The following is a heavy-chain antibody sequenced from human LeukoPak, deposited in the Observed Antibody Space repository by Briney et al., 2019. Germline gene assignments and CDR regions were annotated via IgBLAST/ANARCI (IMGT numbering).Heavy chain of an antibody. J-gene: IGHJ5*02. V-gene: IGHV4-4*07. CDR2: IYTSGST. CDR1: GGSISSYY. D-gene: IGHD1-14*01. Sequence: RSETLSLTCTVSGGSISSYYWSWIRQPAGKGLEWIGRIYTSGSTNYNPSLKSRVTMSVDTSKNQFSLKLSSVTAADTAVYYCARVRPGKHPNWFDPWGQGTLVTVSS. CDR3: ARVRPGKHPNWFDP.